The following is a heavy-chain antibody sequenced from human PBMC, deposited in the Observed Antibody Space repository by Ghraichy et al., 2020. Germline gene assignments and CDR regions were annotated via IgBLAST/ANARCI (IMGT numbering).Heavy chain of an antibody. Sequence: SETLSLTCAVYGGSFSGYYWSWIRQPPGKGLEWIGEINHSGSTNYNPSLKSRVTISVDTSKNQFSLKLSSVTAADTAVYYCSMVRGRGPDYWGQGTLVTVSS. V-gene: IGHV4-34*01. CDR3: SMVRGRGPDY. CDR1: GGSFSGYY. D-gene: IGHD3-10*01. J-gene: IGHJ4*02. CDR2: INHSGST.